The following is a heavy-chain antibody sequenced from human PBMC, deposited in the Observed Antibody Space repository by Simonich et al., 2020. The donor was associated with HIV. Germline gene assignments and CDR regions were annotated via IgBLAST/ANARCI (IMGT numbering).Heavy chain of an antibody. CDR1: GGSLSGYY. CDR3: ARRHPTTVTTPYFDY. D-gene: IGHD4-17*01. J-gene: IGHJ4*02. V-gene: IGHV4-34*01. CDR2: INHSGST. Sequence: QVQLQQWGAGLLKPSETLSLTCAVYGGSLSGYYGSWNRQPPGKGREWIGEINHSGSTNYNPSLKSRVTISVDTSKNQFSLKLSSVTAADTAVYYCARRHPTTVTTPYFDYWGQGTLVTVSS.